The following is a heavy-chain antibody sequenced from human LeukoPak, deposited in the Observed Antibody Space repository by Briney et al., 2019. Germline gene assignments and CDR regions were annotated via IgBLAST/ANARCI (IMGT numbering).Heavy chain of an antibody. CDR3: ARVGNLYFYYYMDV. CDR1: GFTFSNYW. D-gene: IGHD1-7*01. CDR2: IKEDGSEK. Sequence: GGSLRLSCAASGFTFSNYWMSWVRQAPGMGLEWVANIKEDGSEKYYVDSVKGRFTISRDHAENSLYLQMNSLRAEDTAVYYCARVGNLYFYYYMDVWGKGTTVTVSS. V-gene: IGHV3-7*01. J-gene: IGHJ6*03.